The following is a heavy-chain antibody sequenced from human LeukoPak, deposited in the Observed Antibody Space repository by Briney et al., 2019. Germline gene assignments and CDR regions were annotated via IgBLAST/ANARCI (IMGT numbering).Heavy chain of an antibody. D-gene: IGHD4-17*01. CDR3: ARDLDYGDYAFDY. Sequence: PGGSLRLSCAASGFTFSSYWMSWVRQAPGKGLEWVANIKQDGSEKYYLDSVKGRFTNSRDNAKNSLYLQMNSLRAEDTAVYYCARDLDYGDYAFDYWGQGTLVTVSS. V-gene: IGHV3-7*01. CDR2: IKQDGSEK. CDR1: GFTFSSYW. J-gene: IGHJ4*02.